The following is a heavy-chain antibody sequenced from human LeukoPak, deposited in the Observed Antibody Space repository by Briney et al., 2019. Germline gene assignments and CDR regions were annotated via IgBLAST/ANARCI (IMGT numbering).Heavy chain of an antibody. J-gene: IGHJ6*02. D-gene: IGHD1-14*01. Sequence: GASVKVSCKASGYTFTSYDINWVRQATGQGLEWTGWMNPNSGNTGYAQKFQGRVTMTRNTSISTAYMELSSLRSEDTAVYYCARRMAGIYYYYYGMDVWGQGTTVTVSS. CDR3: ARRMAGIYYYYYGMDV. CDR2: MNPNSGNT. V-gene: IGHV1-8*01. CDR1: GYTFTSYD.